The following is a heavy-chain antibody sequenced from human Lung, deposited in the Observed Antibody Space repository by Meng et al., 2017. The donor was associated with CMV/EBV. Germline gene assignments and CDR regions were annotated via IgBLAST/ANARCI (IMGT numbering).Heavy chain of an antibody. J-gene: IGHJ3*02. V-gene: IGHV5-51*01. CDR3: ARRSSTSLEGAFDI. CDR2: IYPGDSDT. D-gene: IGHD2-2*01. Sequence: GGSLRLSCKGSGYSFTSYWIGWVRQMPGKGLEWMGIIYPGDSDTRYSPSFQGQVTISADKSISTAYLQWSSLKASDTAMYYCARRSSTSLEGAFDIWGQGPIVPVSS. CDR1: GYSFTSYW.